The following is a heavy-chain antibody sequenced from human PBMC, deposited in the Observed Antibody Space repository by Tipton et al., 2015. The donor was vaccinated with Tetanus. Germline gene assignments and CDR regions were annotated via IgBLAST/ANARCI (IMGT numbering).Heavy chain of an antibody. CDR2: IWYDGSNK. J-gene: IGHJ4*02. CDR3: ARGGTLVPLDS. D-gene: IGHD1-26*01. CDR1: GFTFSSYG. Sequence: SLRLSCAASGFTFSSYGMHWVRQAPGKGLEWVAVIWYDGSNKYYADSVKGRFTISRDNSKNTLYLQMNSLRAEDTAVYYCARGGTLVPLDSWGQGTLVTVSS. V-gene: IGHV3-33*01.